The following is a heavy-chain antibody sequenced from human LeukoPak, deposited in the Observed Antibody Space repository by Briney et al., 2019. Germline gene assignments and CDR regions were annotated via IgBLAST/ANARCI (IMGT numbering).Heavy chain of an antibody. CDR1: GFTFSNYA. J-gene: IGHJ4*02. D-gene: IGHD3-16*01. V-gene: IGHV3-23*01. CDR3: VRGGSNYGIIIYSRYFAY. CDR2: ISGSGGST. Sequence: PGGSLRLSCGASGFTFSNYAMNWVRQAPGKGLEWVSAISGSGGSTNYADSVKGRFTISRDNSKTTLYLQMNSLRAEDTAVYYCVRGGSNYGIIIYSRYFAYWGQGTLVTVSS.